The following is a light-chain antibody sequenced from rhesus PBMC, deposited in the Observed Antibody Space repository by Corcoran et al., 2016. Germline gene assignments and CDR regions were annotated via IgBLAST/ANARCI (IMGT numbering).Light chain of an antibody. CDR2: AAY. CDR1: QGISSY. V-gene: IGKV1-28*01. CDR3: RQHNSYPPT. Sequence: DIQMTQSPSSLSASVGDTVTITCRASQGISSYLNWFKQKPGKAPKLLLYAAYNLESGGPSRFSGSGSVTEFTLTISSLQPEDFAADYCRQHNSYPPTFGGGTKVEIK. J-gene: IGKJ4*01.